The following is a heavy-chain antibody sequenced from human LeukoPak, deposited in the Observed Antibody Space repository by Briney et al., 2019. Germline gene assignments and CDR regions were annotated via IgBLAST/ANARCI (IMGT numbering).Heavy chain of an antibody. J-gene: IGHJ6*02. Sequence: GRSLRLSCAASGFTFDDYAMHWVRQAPGKGLEWVSGISWNSGSIGYADSVKGRFTISRDNAKNSLYLQMNSLRAEDTALYYCAKDMGGSGSYYNYYYGKDVWGQGTTVTVSS. CDR2: ISWNSGSI. CDR3: AKDMGGSGSYYNYYYGKDV. CDR1: GFTFDDYA. V-gene: IGHV3-9*01. D-gene: IGHD3-10*01.